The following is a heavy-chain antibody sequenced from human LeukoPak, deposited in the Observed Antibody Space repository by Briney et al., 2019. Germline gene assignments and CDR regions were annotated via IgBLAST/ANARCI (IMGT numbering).Heavy chain of an antibody. V-gene: IGHV4-39*07. D-gene: IGHD5-24*01. CDR3: ARSRLKSSYYYYYYMDV. CDR2: INHSGST. CDR1: GGSISSGSYY. Sequence: SETLSLTCTVSGGSISSGSYYWSWIRQPPGKGLEWIGEINHSGSTNYNPSLKSRVTISVDTSKNQFSLKLSSVTAADTAVYYCARSRLKSSYYYYYYMDVWGKGTTVTVSS. J-gene: IGHJ6*03.